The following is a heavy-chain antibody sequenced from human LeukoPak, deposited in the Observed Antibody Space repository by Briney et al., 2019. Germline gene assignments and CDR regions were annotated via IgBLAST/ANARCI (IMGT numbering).Heavy chain of an antibody. D-gene: IGHD3-9*01. J-gene: IGHJ4*02. V-gene: IGHV1-2*02. CDR3: ARGGLSKLRYFDWLLSRDY. CDR1: GYTFTGYY. Sequence: ASVKVSCKASGYTFTGYYMHWVRQAPGQGLEWMGWINPNSGGTNYAQKFQGRVTMTRDTSISTAYMELSRLRSDDTAVYYCARGGLSKLRYFDWLLSRDYWGQGTLVTVSS. CDR2: INPNSGGT.